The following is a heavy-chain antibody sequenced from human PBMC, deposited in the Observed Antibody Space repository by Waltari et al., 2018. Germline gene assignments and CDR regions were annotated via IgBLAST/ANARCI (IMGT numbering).Heavy chain of an antibody. CDR3: TSGSYYRMDV. Sequence: EMQLVESGGGLVQPGGSLKLSCAASGFTFSGSAMHWVRQASWKGLEWVGRIRSKANSYATADAAAVKGRFTIPRDDSKNTAYLQMNSLKTEDTAGYYCTSGSYYRMDVWGQGTTVTVSS. CDR1: GFTFSGSA. J-gene: IGHJ6*02. V-gene: IGHV3-73*02. D-gene: IGHD1-26*01. CDR2: IRSKANSYAT.